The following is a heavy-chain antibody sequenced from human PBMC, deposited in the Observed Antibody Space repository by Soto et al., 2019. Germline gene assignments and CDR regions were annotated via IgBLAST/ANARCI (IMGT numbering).Heavy chain of an antibody. CDR3: ARIFAAPRMGWGVDY. CDR1: GFSLSNARMG. CDR2: IFSNDEK. D-gene: IGHD2-15*01. Sequence: QVTLKESGPVLVKPTETLTLTCTVSGFSLSNARMGVSWIRQPPGKALEWLAHIFSNDEKSYRTSLKSRLTISKDTSKSQVVLTMTNMDPVDTATYFCARIFAAPRMGWGVDYWGQGTLVTVSS. J-gene: IGHJ4*02. V-gene: IGHV2-26*01.